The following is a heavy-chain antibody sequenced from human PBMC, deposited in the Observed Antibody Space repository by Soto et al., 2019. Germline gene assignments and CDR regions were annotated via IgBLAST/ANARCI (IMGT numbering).Heavy chain of an antibody. V-gene: IGHV1-69*04. D-gene: IGHD6-19*01. CDR1: GGTLSRDP. CDR2: IIPILGIA. CDR3: ARDTLQSPRYSSGWYTKFRHFDY. J-gene: IGHJ4*02. Sequence: SVNLSCKGSGGTLSRDPNSCSPMANGQGHEWMERIIPILGIANYAQKFQGRVTITADKSTSTAYMELSSLRSEDTAVYYCARDTLQSPRYSSGWYTKFRHFDYWGQGTLVTVSS.